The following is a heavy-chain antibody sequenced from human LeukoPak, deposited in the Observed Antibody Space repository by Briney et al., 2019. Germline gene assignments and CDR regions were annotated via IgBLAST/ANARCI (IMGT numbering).Heavy chain of an antibody. CDR2: ISYDGSNK. CDR3: ARDEVYCSSTSCRRYYYYGMDV. D-gene: IGHD2-2*01. V-gene: IGHV3-30-3*01. Sequence: GGSLRLSCAASGFTFSSNAMHWVRQAPGKGLERVAVISYDGSNKYYADSVKGRFTISRDNSKNTLYLQMNSLRAEDTAVYYCARDEVYCSSTSCRRYYYYGMDVWGQGTTVTVSS. J-gene: IGHJ6*02. CDR1: GFTFSSNA.